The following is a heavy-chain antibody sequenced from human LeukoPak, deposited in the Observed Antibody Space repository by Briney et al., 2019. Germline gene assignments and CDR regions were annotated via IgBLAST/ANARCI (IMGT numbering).Heavy chain of an antibody. J-gene: IGHJ4*02. Sequence: GGSLRLSCAASGFTFRSYGMSWVRQAPGKGLEWVSAISGSGGSTYYADSVKGRFTISRDNSKNTLYLQMNSLRAEDTAVYYCAKDTDGYNYILDYWGQGTLVTVSS. V-gene: IGHV3-23*01. CDR2: ISGSGGST. D-gene: IGHD5-24*01. CDR3: AKDTDGYNYILDY. CDR1: GFTFRSYG.